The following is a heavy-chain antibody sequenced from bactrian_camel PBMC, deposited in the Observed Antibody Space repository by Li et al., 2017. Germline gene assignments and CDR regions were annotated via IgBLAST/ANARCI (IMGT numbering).Heavy chain of an antibody. V-gene: IGHV3S1*01. CDR3: AADPRWYCVSTSSGAGWPY. D-gene: IGHD2*01. J-gene: IGHJ4*01. CDR2: IYTGGGST. Sequence: QVQLVESGGGSVEAGESLRLSCVGSDFSRYYMAWFREAPGKGRELVASIYTGGGSTYYHDSVKGRFTISKDNAKNTLYLQMNSLKSEDTAMYFCAADPRWYCVSTSSGAGWPYWGQGTQVTVS. CDR1: DFSRYY.